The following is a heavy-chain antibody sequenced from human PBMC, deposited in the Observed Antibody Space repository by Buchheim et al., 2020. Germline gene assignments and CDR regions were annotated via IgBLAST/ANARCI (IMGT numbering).Heavy chain of an antibody. J-gene: IGHJ5*02. CDR1: GGSISSSYYC. D-gene: IGHD6-19*01. CDR2: NYYTGST. CDR3: ARQRIGWFDWFDP. Sequence: QLQLQESGPGLVKPSETLSLTCTVSGGSISSSYYCWGWVRQPPGKGLEWIGNNYYTGSTYHNPSLKSRVTISVDTSKNQFSAMLSSVTAADTAVYYCARQRIGWFDWFDPWGQGTL. V-gene: IGHV4-39*01.